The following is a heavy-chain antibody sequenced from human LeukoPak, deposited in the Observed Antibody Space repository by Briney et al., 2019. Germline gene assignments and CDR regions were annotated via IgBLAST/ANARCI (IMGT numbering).Heavy chain of an antibody. CDR1: GFTVITND. Sequence: GGSLRLSCAASGFTVITNDMTWVRQAPGKGLEWVSVLYSDGNTKYADSVQGRFTISRDNSKNTLYLEMNSLSPGDTAVYYCARGVEPLAANTLAYWGEGTLVTVSS. CDR3: ARGVEPLAANTLAY. D-gene: IGHD1-14*01. J-gene: IGHJ4*02. V-gene: IGHV3-53*01. CDR2: LYSDGNT.